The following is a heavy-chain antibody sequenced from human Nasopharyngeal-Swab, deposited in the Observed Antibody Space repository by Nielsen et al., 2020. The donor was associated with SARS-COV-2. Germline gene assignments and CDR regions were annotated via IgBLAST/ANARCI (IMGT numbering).Heavy chain of an antibody. CDR1: GYFFTDYY. CDR3: VRDDGDVPGITGSGPPGGF. J-gene: IGHJ4*02. V-gene: IGHV1-2*06. CDR2: INPYSGDT. Sequence: ASVKVSCKASGYFFTDYYMHWVRQAPGQGLEWMGRINPYSGDTKYAQNFQGRVTVTRDTFINTVYVELSGLTSDDTAVYYCVRDDGDVPGITGSGPPGGFWGQGTLVTVSS. D-gene: IGHD6-13*01.